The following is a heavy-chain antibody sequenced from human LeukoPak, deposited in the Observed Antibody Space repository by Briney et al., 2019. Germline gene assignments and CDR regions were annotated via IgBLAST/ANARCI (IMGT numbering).Heavy chain of an antibody. CDR1: GFTFSSYA. V-gene: IGHV3-23*01. CDR3: AKDGQNTIFGVVSVDY. Sequence: GGSLRLSCAASGFTFSSYAMSWVRQAPGKGLEWVSAISGSGGSTYYADSVKGRFTISRDNSKNTLYLQMNSLRAEDTAVYYCAKDGQNTIFGVVSVDYWGQGTLVTVSX. CDR2: ISGSGGST. D-gene: IGHD3-3*01. J-gene: IGHJ4*02.